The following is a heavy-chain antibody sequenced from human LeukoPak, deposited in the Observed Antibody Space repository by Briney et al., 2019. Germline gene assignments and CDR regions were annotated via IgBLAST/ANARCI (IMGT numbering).Heavy chain of an antibody. CDR1: GFIFDNYA. V-gene: IGHV3-43*02. J-gene: IGHJ4*02. D-gene: IGHD6-19*01. Sequence: GGSLRLSCAAPGFIFDNYAIYWVRQAPGKGLEWVSLISGDGGSTFYAGSVRGRFTISRDNTRKSLSLQMSSLRSEDTALYYCARESETSGWYDYWGQGTLVTVSS. CDR3: ARESETSGWYDY. CDR2: ISGDGGST.